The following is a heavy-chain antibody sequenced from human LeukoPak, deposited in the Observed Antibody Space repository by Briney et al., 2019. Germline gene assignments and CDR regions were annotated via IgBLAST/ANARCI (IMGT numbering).Heavy chain of an antibody. D-gene: IGHD7-27*01. CDR1: GFGFSNYW. CDR3: ARIRESLGLGAFDI. CDR2: INSDGSTT. J-gene: IGHJ3*02. V-gene: IGHV3-74*03. Sequence: GGSLRLSCAASGFGFSNYWMCWVRQAPGKGLVCVSRINSDGSTTTYADSVKGRFTISRDNAKNTLYLQMNSLRAEDSALYYCARIRESLGLGAFDIWGQGTMVTVSS.